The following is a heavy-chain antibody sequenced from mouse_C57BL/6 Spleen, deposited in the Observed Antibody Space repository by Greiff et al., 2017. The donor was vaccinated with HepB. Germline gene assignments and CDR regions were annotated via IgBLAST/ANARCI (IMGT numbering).Heavy chain of an antibody. Sequence: VQLQQPGAELVRPGTSVKLSCKASGYTFTSYWMHWVKQRPGQGLEWIGVIAPSDSYTNYNQKFKGKATLTVDTSSSTAYMQLSSLTSEDSAVYYCALLLRTYYAMDYWGQGTSVTVSS. D-gene: IGHD1-1*01. CDR3: ALLLRTYYAMDY. CDR2: IAPSDSYT. CDR1: GYTFTSYW. V-gene: IGHV1-59*01. J-gene: IGHJ4*01.